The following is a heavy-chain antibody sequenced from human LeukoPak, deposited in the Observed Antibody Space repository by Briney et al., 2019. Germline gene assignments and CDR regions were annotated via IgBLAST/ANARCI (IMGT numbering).Heavy chain of an antibody. CDR1: GFTFGSYG. CDR3: ARDDIAAATDAFDI. V-gene: IGHV3-30*03. D-gene: IGHD6-13*01. Sequence: GGSLRLSCAASGFTFGSYGMHWVRQAPGKGLEWVAVISYDGSNKYYADSVKGRFTISRDNSKNTLYLQMNSLRAEDTAVYYCARDDIAAATDAFDIWGQGTMVTVSS. CDR2: ISYDGSNK. J-gene: IGHJ3*02.